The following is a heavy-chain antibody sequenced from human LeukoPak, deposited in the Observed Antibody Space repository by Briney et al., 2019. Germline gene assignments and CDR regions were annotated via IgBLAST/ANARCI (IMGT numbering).Heavy chain of an antibody. Sequence: PGGSLRLSCAASGFTFSRHAIHWVRRAPGKGLEWVAVISYDGSTTYYSDSVKGRFTISRDNSKNTLFLQMNSLRAEDTAVFYCARDTGDGLTPPDYYYYMDVWGTGTTVTVSS. CDR3: ARDTGDGLTPPDYYYYMDV. J-gene: IGHJ6*03. V-gene: IGHV3-30*04. CDR2: ISYDGSTT. D-gene: IGHD5-24*01. CDR1: GFTFSRHA.